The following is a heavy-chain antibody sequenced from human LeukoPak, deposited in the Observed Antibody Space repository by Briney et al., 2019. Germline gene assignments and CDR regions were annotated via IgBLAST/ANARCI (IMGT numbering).Heavy chain of an antibody. J-gene: IGHJ4*02. CDR2: IIPIFGIA. Sequence: SVKVSCKASGGTFSSYAISWVRQAPGQGLEWMGRIIPIFGIANYAQKFQGRVTITADKSTSTAYMELSSLRSEDTAVYCCASGGTTFDYWGQGTLVTVSS. V-gene: IGHV1-69*04. CDR1: GGTFSSYA. D-gene: IGHD1-14*01. CDR3: ASGGTTFDY.